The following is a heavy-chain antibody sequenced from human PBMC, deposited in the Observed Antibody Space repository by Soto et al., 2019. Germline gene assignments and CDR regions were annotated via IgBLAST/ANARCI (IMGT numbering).Heavy chain of an antibody. D-gene: IGHD2-15*01. CDR3: ARDRGWTEGPYYYYYGMDV. V-gene: IGHV3-7*01. CDR2: IKQDGSEK. J-gene: IGHJ6*02. CDR1: GFTFSSYW. Sequence: PGGSLRLSCAASGFTFSSYWMSWVRQAPGKGLEWVANIKQDGSEKYYVDSVKGRFTISRDNAKNSLYLQMNSLRAEDTAVYYCARDRGWTEGPYYYYYGMDVWGQGTTVTVS.